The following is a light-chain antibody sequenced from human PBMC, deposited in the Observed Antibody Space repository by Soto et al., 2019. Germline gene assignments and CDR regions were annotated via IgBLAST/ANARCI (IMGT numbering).Light chain of an antibody. V-gene: IGKV3-11*01. J-gene: IGKJ5*01. CDR2: DAS. CDR3: HQRPSLLLNR. Sequence: FVLSKSPATLSLSPGERDTLSCRTSLSVSVYLDWYQQKPGQAPRLLISDASNRATGIPARFSGSGSGTDFTLTISSLEPEDFAVHYCHQRPSLLLNRFGQVARLAIK. CDR1: LSVSVY.